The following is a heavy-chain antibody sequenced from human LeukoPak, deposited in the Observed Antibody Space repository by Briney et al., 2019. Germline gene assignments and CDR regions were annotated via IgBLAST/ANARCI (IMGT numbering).Heavy chain of an antibody. V-gene: IGHV3-30-3*01. Sequence: PGGSLRLSCAASGFTVSSNYMSWVRQAPGKGLEWVAVISYDGSNKYYADSVKGRFTISRDNDMDTLYLQMNSLRAEDAAVYYCARDASNYYVSIHFDNWGQGTLVTVSS. D-gene: IGHD3-22*01. J-gene: IGHJ4*02. CDR3: ARDASNYYVSIHFDN. CDR1: GFTVSSNY. CDR2: ISYDGSNK.